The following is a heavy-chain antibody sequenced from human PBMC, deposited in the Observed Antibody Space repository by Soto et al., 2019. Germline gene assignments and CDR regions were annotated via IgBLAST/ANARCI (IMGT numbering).Heavy chain of an antibody. CDR3: TNGLNSRPQESSPFAY. D-gene: IGHD6-13*01. V-gene: IGHV3-30*18. J-gene: IGHJ4*02. CDR2: LTYDGSKI. CDR1: GFIFSDYG. Sequence: PGGSLRLSCAASGFIFSDYGMHWVRQAPGKGLEWVAGLTYDGSKIYYADSARGRFTISRDNSRNTFYLQMNSLRVEETAVYYCTNGLNSRPQESSPFAYWGKGALVTVSS.